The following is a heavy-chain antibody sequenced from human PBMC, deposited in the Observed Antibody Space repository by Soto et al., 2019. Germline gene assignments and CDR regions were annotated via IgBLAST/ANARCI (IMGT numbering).Heavy chain of an antibody. D-gene: IGHD6-6*01. CDR3: ARSRVHKLERYY. Sequence: QVQLQQWGAGLLKPSEALSLTCAVYGGSFSGYYWSWVRQPPGKGLEWIGEINHSGSTNYNPSLKSRVAISVDTPKNQFSLKLSSVTVAVTSVYYCARSRVHKLERYYWGQGTLVTVSS. CDR2: INHSGST. CDR1: GGSFSGYY. J-gene: IGHJ4*02. V-gene: IGHV4-34*01.